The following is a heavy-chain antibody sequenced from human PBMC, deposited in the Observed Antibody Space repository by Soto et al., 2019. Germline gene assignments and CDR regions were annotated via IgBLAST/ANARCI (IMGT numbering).Heavy chain of an antibody. CDR3: ASHTLRDAFDI. V-gene: IGHV5-51*01. Sequence: PGQSLKISNRGSGYSFTSYWVRWVRQMPGKGLEWMGIIYPGDSDTRYSPSFQGQVTISADKSISTAYLQWSSLKASDTAMYYCASHTLRDAFDIWGQGTMVTVSS. J-gene: IGHJ3*02. CDR1: GYSFTSYW. CDR2: IYPGDSDT. D-gene: IGHD2-15*01.